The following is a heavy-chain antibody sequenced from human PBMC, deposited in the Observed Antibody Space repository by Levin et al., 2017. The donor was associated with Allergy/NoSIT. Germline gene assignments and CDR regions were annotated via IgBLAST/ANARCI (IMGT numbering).Heavy chain of an antibody. CDR3: SEGRGGCSGCGFHY. CDR1: GFTFSTYG. CDR2: ISFDGSNK. J-gene: IGHJ4*02. D-gene: IGHD5-12*01. V-gene: IGHV3-30*18. Sequence: RGESLKISCAASGFTFSTYGMHWVRQAPGKGLEWVAGISFDGSNKYYADSVKGRFTVSRDNSKNTLHLQMNSLRPEDTALYFCSEGRGGCSGCGFHYWGQGTLVTVSS.